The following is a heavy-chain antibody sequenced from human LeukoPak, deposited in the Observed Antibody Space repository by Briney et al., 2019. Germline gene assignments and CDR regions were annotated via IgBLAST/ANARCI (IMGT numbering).Heavy chain of an antibody. CDR2: IIPIFGTA. J-gene: IGHJ4*02. Sequence: SVKVSCKASGGTFSSYAISWVRQAPGQGLEWMGGIIPIFGTANYAQKFQGRVTITADKSTNTAYMELSSLRSEDTAVYYCARARGGFSSIAVAPDYWGQGTLVTVSS. CDR1: GGTFSSYA. CDR3: ARARGGFSSIAVAPDY. D-gene: IGHD6-19*01. V-gene: IGHV1-69*06.